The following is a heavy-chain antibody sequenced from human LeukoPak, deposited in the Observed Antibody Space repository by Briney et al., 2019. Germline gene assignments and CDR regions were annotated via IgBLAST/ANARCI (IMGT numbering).Heavy chain of an antibody. Sequence: GGSLRLSCAASGFTFNTYAMAWVRQGPGKGLEWVSAISGGYTFYADSVKGRFTISRDNSKNTLYLQMNSLRAEDTAVYYCARNMIRTEIDYWGQGTLVTVSS. V-gene: IGHV3-23*01. CDR1: GFTFNTYA. CDR2: ISGGYT. J-gene: IGHJ4*02. CDR3: ARNMIRTEIDY. D-gene: IGHD3-10*01.